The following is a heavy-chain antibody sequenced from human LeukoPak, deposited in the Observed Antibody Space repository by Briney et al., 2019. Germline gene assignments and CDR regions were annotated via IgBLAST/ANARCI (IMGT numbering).Heavy chain of an antibody. J-gene: IGHJ4*02. Sequence: GGSLRLSCAASGFTFSSYWMHWVRQAPGKGLVWVSRINSDGSSTSYADSVKGRFTISRDNAKNTLYLQMNSLRAEDTAVYYCARDPYYYDSSGYYSTDYWGQGTLVTVSS. D-gene: IGHD3-22*01. V-gene: IGHV3-74*01. CDR3: ARDPYYYDSSGYYSTDY. CDR1: GFTFSSYW. CDR2: INSDGSST.